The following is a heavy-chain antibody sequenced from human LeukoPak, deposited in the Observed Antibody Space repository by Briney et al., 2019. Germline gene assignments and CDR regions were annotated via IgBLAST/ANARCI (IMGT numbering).Heavy chain of an antibody. CDR1: GFTFSSYA. V-gene: IGHV3-23*01. CDR3: AKDLLVLRYFDWLLSGLDY. CDR2: ISGSGGST. D-gene: IGHD3-9*01. Sequence: GGSLRLSCAASGFTFSSYAMSWVRQAPGKGLEWVSAISGSGGSTYYADSVKGRFTISRDNSKNTLYLQMNSLRAEDTAEYYCAKDLLVLRYFDWLLSGLDYWGQGTLVTVSS. J-gene: IGHJ4*02.